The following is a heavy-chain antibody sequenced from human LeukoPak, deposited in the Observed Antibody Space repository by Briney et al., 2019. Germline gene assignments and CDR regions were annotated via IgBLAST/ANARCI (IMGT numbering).Heavy chain of an antibody. CDR1: GFTFSSYW. J-gene: IGHJ3*02. D-gene: IGHD3-9*01. CDR3: VRDRYDILTGYNDAFDI. CDR2: IKQDGSEK. Sequence: GGSLRLSCAASGFTFSSYWVSWVRQAPGKGLEWVANIKQDGSEKYYVDSVKGRFTISRDNAKNSLYLQMNSLRAEDTAIYYCVRDRYDILTGYNDAFDIWGQGTMVTVSS. V-gene: IGHV3-7*01.